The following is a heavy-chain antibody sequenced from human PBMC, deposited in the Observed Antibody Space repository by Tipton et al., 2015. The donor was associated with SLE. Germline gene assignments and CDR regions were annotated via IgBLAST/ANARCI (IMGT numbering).Heavy chain of an antibody. V-gene: IGHV3-9*01. D-gene: IGHD2-15*01. J-gene: IGHJ4*02. CDR2: ISWNSGSI. CDR1: GFTFDDYA. CDR3: ARDPPGYCSGGSCPDY. Sequence: RSLRLSCAASGFTFDDYAMHWVRQAPGKGLEWVSGISWNSGSIGYADSVKGRFTISRDNAKNSLYLQMNSLRAEDTAVYYCARDPPGYCSGGSCPDYWGQGTLVTVSS.